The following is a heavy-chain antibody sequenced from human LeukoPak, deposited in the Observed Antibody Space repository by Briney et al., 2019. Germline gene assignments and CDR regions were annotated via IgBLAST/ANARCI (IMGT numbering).Heavy chain of an antibody. V-gene: IGHV4-39*07. Sequence: SETLSLTCTVSGGSISSSSYYWGWIRQPPGKGLEWIGSIYYSGSTYYNPSLKSRATISVDTSKNQFSLKLSSVTAADTAVYYCARVDYGGNSRLSAFDIWGQGTMVTVSS. J-gene: IGHJ3*02. CDR3: ARVDYGGNSRLSAFDI. D-gene: IGHD4-23*01. CDR1: GGSISSSSYY. CDR2: IYYSGST.